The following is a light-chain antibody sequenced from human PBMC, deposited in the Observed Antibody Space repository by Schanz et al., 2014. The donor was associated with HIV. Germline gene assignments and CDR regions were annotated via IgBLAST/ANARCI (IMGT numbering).Light chain of an antibody. CDR1: QTVLFSSNNKNY. V-gene: IGKV4-1*01. J-gene: IGKJ1*01. CDR3: QQYGVSPPWT. CDR2: WAS. Sequence: DIVMTQSPDSLAVSLGERATINCKSSQTVLFSSNNKNYLAWYQQKPGQPPKLLIYWASTRESGVPERFSGSGSGTDFTLTISGLEPEDFAVYYCQQYGVSPPWTFGQGTKVEIK.